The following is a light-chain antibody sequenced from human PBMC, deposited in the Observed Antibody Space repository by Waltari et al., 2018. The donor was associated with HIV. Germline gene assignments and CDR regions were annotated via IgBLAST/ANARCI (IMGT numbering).Light chain of an antibody. Sequence: QSALTQPASVSGSPGQSLTISCTGTSSDVGGYNYVAWYQQHPGKAPKVMIYEVSNRPSGVSNRFSGSKSGNTASLTISGLQAEDEADYYCSSYTTSSTRVIFGGGTKLTVL. V-gene: IGLV2-14*01. CDR3: SSYTTSSTRVI. CDR2: EVS. J-gene: IGLJ2*01. CDR1: SSDVGGYNY.